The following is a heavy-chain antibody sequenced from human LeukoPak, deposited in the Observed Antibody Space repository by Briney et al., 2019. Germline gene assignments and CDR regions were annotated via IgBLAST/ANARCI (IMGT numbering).Heavy chain of an antibody. CDR2: ISSSSSYI. CDR3: ARAALEWLSLDY. V-gene: IGHV3-21*01. CDR1: GFTFSSYS. Sequence: GGSLRLSCADSGFTFSSYSMNWVRQAPGKGLEWVSSISSSSSYIYYADSVKGRFTISRDNAKNSLYLQMNSLRAEDTAVYYCARAALEWLSLDYWGQGTLVTVSS. D-gene: IGHD3-3*01. J-gene: IGHJ4*02.